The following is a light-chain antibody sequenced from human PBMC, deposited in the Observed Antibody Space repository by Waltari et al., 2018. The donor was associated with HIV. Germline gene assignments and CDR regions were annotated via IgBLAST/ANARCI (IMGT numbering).Light chain of an antibody. CDR3: AAWDDSLNGQGV. CDR2: HNN. J-gene: IGLJ2*01. Sequence: QSVLTQPPSASGTPGQRVTISCSGSSSNIGSNTVNWYQHLPGTAPKLLIYHNNQRPSGVPDRFSGSKSGTSASLAIRGLQSEDEADYYCAAWDDSLNGQGVFGGGTKLTVL. CDR1: SSNIGSNT. V-gene: IGLV1-44*01.